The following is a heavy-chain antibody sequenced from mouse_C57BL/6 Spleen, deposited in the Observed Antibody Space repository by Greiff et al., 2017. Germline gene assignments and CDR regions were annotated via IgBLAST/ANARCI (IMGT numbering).Heavy chain of an antibody. Sequence: EVKLMESGGGLVQPGGSLSLSCAASGFTFTDYYMSWVRQPPGKALEWLGFIRNKANGYTTEYSASVKGRFTISRDNSQSILYLQMNALRAEDSATYYCARYGGDGWYFDVWGTGTTVTVAS. CDR1: GFTFTDYY. CDR3: ARYGGDGWYFDV. D-gene: IGHD3-3*01. V-gene: IGHV7-3*01. J-gene: IGHJ1*03. CDR2: IRNKANGYTT.